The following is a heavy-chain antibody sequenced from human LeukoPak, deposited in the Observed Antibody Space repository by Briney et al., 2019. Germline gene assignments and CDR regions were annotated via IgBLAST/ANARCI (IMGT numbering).Heavy chain of an antibody. Sequence: PSETLSLTCTVSGGSITSYYWSWIRQPPGKGLEWLGYIYYIGSTNYNPSLKSRVTTSVDTSKNQFSLKLSSVTAADTAVYYCARLGGYSYYYDSSGYRLGEFDYWGQGTLVTVSS. J-gene: IGHJ4*02. V-gene: IGHV4-59*01. CDR3: ARLGGYSYYYDSSGYRLGEFDY. D-gene: IGHD3-22*01. CDR2: IYYIGST. CDR1: GGSITSYY.